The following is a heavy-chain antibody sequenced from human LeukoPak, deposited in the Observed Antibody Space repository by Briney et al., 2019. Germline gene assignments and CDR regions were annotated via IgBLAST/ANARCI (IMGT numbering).Heavy chain of an antibody. J-gene: IGHJ4*02. D-gene: IGHD3-3*01. CDR1: GFTFSSYS. Sequence: GGSLRLSCAASGFTFSSYSMNWVRQAPGKGLEWVSSISSSSSYIYYADSVKGRFTISRDDSKDTLYLQMNSLKTEDTAVYYCTTDHRTIYGVVFPDYWGQGTLVTVSS. CDR3: TTDHRTIYGVVFPDY. CDR2: ISSSSSYI. V-gene: IGHV3-21*03.